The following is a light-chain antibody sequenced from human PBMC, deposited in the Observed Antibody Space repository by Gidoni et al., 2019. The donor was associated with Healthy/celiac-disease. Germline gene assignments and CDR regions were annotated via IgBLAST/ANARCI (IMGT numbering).Light chain of an antibody. CDR3: QQRSNWLLT. J-gene: IGKJ4*01. V-gene: IGKV3-11*01. CDR1: QSVSSY. CDR2: DAS. Sequence: EIVLTQSPATQSSSPGERATLSCRASQSVSSYLAWYQQKPGQAPRLLIYDASSRATGIPARFSGSGSGTDFTLTISSLEPEDFAVYYCQQRSNWLLTFGGGTKVEIK.